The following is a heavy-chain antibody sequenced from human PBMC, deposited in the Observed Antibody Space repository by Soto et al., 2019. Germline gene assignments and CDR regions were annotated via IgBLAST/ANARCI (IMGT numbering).Heavy chain of an antibody. D-gene: IGHD4-17*01. Sequence: QVQLVESGGGVVQPGRSLRLSCAASGFTFSSYGMHWVRQAPGKGLEWVAVISFDGSNKYYADSVQGRFTISRDNSKNTLYRQMNSLRPEDTAVYYCAKDPGYGDYEDYFDYWGQGTLVTVSS. CDR2: ISFDGSNK. CDR1: GFTFSSYG. J-gene: IGHJ4*02. V-gene: IGHV3-30*18. CDR3: AKDPGYGDYEDYFDY.